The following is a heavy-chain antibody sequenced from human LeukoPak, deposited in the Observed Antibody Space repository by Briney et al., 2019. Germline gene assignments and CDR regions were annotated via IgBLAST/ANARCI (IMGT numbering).Heavy chain of an antibody. V-gene: IGHV4-31*03. CDR2: IYSSGNT. D-gene: IGHD3-10*01. J-gene: IGHJ4*02. Sequence: PSETLSLTCTASGGSITSSAHYWTWIRQHPGKGLEWIGYIYSSGNTYYNPSLESRVTMSVDTSKNHFSLRLSSMTAADTAVYYCARDRLGSGSYYNDWGQGTLVTVSS. CDR1: GGSITSSAHY. CDR3: ARDRLGSGSYYND.